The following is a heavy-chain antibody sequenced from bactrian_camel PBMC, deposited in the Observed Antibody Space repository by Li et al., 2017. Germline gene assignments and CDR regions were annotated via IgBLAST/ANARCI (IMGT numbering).Heavy chain of an antibody. D-gene: IGHD2*01. Sequence: VQLVESGGDLVRPGGSLRLSCAASGFTFSDNTMTRVRQAPGKGLEWVSDINSSGRSTYYADSVKGRFTISRDNAKNTVYLQMNSLKSEDTALYYCALTSAGGSRYGVPVWYNYWGQGTQVTVS. J-gene: IGHJ4*01. CDR2: INSSGRST. CDR3: ALTSAGGSRYGVPVWYNY. CDR1: GFTFSDNT. V-gene: IGHV3S40*01.